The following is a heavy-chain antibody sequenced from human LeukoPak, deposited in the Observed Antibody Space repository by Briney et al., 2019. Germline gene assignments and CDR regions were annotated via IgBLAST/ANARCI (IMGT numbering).Heavy chain of an antibody. J-gene: IGHJ4*02. Sequence: SETLSLTCTVSGGSVSSYSWSWIRQPPGKGLEWIGYIYTSGSTNYNPSLKSRVTISVDTSKNQFSLKLSSVTAADTAVYYCARVRGVFGAFGGFDYWGQGTLVTVSS. CDR2: IYTSGST. CDR1: GGSVSSYS. D-gene: IGHD3-3*01. CDR3: ARVRGVFGAFGGFDY. V-gene: IGHV4-4*09.